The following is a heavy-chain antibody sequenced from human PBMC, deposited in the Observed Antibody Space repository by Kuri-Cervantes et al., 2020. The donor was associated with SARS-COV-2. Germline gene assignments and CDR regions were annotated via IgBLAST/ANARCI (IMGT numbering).Heavy chain of an antibody. CDR2: ISSSSSYI. CDR3: ARVHSYGPQDYYYYGMDV. CDR1: GFTFSSYS. Sequence: GESLKISCAASGFTFSSYSMNWVRQAPGKGLERVSSISSSSSYIYYADSVKGRFTISRDNAKNSLYLQMDSLRAEDTAVYYCARVHSYGPQDYYYYGMDVWGQGTTVTVSS. V-gene: IGHV3-21*01. D-gene: IGHD5-18*01. J-gene: IGHJ6*02.